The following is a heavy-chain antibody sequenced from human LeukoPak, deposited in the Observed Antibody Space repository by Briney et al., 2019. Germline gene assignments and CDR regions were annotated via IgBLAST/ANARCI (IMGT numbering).Heavy chain of an antibody. CDR1: GYTFTSYG. CDR3: ARVDCSSTSCYPPDAFDI. V-gene: IGHV1-18*01. CDR2: ISAYNGNT. D-gene: IGHD2-2*01. Sequence: ASVKVSCKASGYTFTSYGIGWVRQAPGQGLEWMGWISAYNGNTNYAQKLQGRVTMTTDTSTSTAYMELRSLRSDDTAVYYCARVDCSSTSCYPPDAFDIWGQGTMVTVSS. J-gene: IGHJ3*02.